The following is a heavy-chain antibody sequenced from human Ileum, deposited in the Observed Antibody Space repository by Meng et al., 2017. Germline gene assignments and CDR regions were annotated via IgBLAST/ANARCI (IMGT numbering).Heavy chain of an antibody. CDR3: AKGNGWFYF. CDR1: GDSMSNSY. V-gene: IGHV4-59*01. CDR2: IYYTGST. Sequence: SETLSLTCTVSGDSMSNSYWSWVRQPPGKGLEWNGYIYYTGSTNYNPSLKSRVTISLDTSKKQFSLFLNSVTAADTAVSYCAKGNGWFYFWGQGTLVTVSS. D-gene: IGHD2-8*01. J-gene: IGHJ5*01.